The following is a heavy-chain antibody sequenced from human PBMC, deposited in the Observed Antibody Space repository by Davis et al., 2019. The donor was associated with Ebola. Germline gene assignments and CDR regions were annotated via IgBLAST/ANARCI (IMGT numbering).Heavy chain of an antibody. J-gene: IGHJ4*02. CDR2: ISSSDPYI. CDR3: ARGQLMDYGDYLDY. V-gene: IGHV3-21*01. D-gene: IGHD4-17*01. CDR1: GFNFNTYS. Sequence: GESLKISCAASGFNFNTYSMNWVRQAPGKGLEWVSSISSSDPYIHYADSVKGRFTISRDNAKSSLYLQLNSLTAEDTAVYYCARGQLMDYGDYLDYWGQGTLVTVSS.